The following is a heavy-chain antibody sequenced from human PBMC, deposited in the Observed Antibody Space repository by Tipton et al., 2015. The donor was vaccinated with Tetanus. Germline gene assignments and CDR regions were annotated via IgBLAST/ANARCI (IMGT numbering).Heavy chain of an antibody. CDR3: ARLTCSSPSCYYYYYYYVDV. J-gene: IGHJ6*03. V-gene: IGHV4-30-4*01. CDR2: IYYSGST. Sequence: LRLSCSVSGDSIRSEDYYWGWIRQSPGKGLEWLGYIYYSGSTYNNPSLKSRASISLDASKNQFSLSLNSVTAADSATYYCARLTCSSPSCYYYYYYYVDVWGTGTAVAVSS. D-gene: IGHD2-2*01. CDR1: GDSIRSEDYY.